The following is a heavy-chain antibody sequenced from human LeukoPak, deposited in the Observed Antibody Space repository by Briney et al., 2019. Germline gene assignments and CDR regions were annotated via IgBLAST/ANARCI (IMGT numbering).Heavy chain of an antibody. V-gene: IGHV4-61*08. CDR3: ARAYTSFDY. CDR2: IYYSGST. CDR1: GDSISSDDYY. J-gene: IGHJ4*02. Sequence: PSETLSLTCTVSGDSISSDDYYWSWIRQPPGKGLEWIGYIYYSGSTNYNPSLKSRVTISVDTSKNQFSLKLSPVTAADTAVYYCARAYTSFDYWGQGTLVTVSS. D-gene: IGHD2-2*02.